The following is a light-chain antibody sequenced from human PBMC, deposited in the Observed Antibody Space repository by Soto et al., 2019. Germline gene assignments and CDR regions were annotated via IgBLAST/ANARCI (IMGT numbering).Light chain of an antibody. CDR1: QSVRSSD. Sequence: EIVLTQSPGTLSLSPGERATLSCRASQSVRSSDLAFYQQKPGQTPSLLIYGASTRATGTPDRFSGSGSGKYFTLIISILAAEDFAVYYRQKYGISPIPFGGGTKVEI. J-gene: IGKJ4*01. CDR3: QKYGISPIP. V-gene: IGKV3-20*01. CDR2: GAS.